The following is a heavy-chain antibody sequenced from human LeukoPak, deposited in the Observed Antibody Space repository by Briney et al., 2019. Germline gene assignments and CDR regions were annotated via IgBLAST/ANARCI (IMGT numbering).Heavy chain of an antibody. J-gene: IGHJ4*02. CDR1: GFTFSSYA. Sequence: GGSLRLSCAASGFTFSSYAMSWVRQAPGKGLEWVSAISGSGGSTYYADSVKGRFTISRDNSKNTLYLQMTSLRAEDTAVYYCARKKIVVVPAAIPNEYYFDYWGQGTLVTVSS. CDR2: ISGSGGST. CDR3: ARKKIVVVPAAIPNEYYFDY. D-gene: IGHD2-2*01. V-gene: IGHV3-23*01.